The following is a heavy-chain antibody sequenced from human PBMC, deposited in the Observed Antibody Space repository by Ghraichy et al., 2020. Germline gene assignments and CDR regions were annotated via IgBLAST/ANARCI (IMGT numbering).Heavy chain of an antibody. J-gene: IGHJ4*02. CDR1: GYRFTSYG. V-gene: IGHV1-18*01. CDR3: ARERTGDYPPYFFDY. D-gene: IGHD7-27*01. Sequence: ASVKVSCKASGYRFTSYGISWVRQAPGQGLEWMGWISAYNGNTNYAQKLQGRVTMTADTSTNTAYMELRSLRSDDTAGYYCARERTGDYPPYFFDYWGQGTLVTVSS. CDR2: ISAYNGNT.